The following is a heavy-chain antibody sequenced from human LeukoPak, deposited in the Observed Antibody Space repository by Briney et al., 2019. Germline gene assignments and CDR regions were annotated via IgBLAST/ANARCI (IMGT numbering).Heavy chain of an antibody. D-gene: IGHD3-10*01. CDR2: IYSGGST. V-gene: IGHV3-53*01. J-gene: IGHJ4*02. Sequence: GGSLRLSCAASGFTVSSNYMSWVRQAPGKGLEWVSVIYSGGSTNYADSVKGRFTISRDDAKNTLYLQMNSLRAEDTAVYYCARETEYYGSGSYYIGYWGQGTLVTVSS. CDR1: GFTVSSNY. CDR3: ARETEYYGSGSYYIGY.